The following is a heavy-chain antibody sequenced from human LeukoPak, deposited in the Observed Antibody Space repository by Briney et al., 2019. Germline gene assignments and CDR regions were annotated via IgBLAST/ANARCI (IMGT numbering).Heavy chain of an antibody. CDR2: IIPIFGTA. Sequence: GASVKVSCKASGGTFSSYAISWVRQAPGQGLEWMGGIIPIFGTANYAQKFQGRVTITADESTSTAYMELSSLRSEDTAVYYCARDYPSNPRAFDIWGQGTMVTVSS. CDR3: ARDYPSNPRAFDI. V-gene: IGHV1-69*13. D-gene: IGHD4-11*01. CDR1: GGTFSSYA. J-gene: IGHJ3*02.